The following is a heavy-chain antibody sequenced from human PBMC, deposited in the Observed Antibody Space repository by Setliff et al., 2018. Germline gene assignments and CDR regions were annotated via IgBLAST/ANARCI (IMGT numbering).Heavy chain of an antibody. CDR3: AKAIAPIVVVPAAMLEAY. V-gene: IGHV3-7*03. J-gene: IGHJ4*02. D-gene: IGHD2-2*01. CDR1: GFTFSRYW. CDR2: IKEDGSEK. Sequence: GGSLRLSCVGSGFTFSRYWMSWVRQAPGKGLEWVANIKEDGSEKYYLDSVKGRFTMSRDNAKNTLYLQMNSLRAEDTAVYYCAKAIAPIVVVPAAMLEAYWGQGTLVTVSS.